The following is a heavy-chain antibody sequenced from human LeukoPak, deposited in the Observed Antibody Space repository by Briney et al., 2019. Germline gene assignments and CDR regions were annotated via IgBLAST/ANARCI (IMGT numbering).Heavy chain of an antibody. V-gene: IGHV3-23*01. Sequence: AGGSLRLSCAASGFTFSSYAMSWVRQAPGQGLEWVSGISGAGGSTSYADSVKGRFTISRDNPKNTLYLQMNSLRAEDTAVYYCAKGLRIQLWSDGFVIWGEGTMVTVSS. CDR3: AKGLRIQLWSDGFVI. J-gene: IGHJ3*02. D-gene: IGHD5-18*01. CDR2: ISGAGGST. CDR1: GFTFSSYA.